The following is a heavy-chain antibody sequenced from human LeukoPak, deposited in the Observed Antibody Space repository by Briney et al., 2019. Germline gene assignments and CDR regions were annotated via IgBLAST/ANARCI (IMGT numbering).Heavy chain of an antibody. CDR3: ARDDVVQVVVPAAIEEANAFDI. J-gene: IGHJ3*02. V-gene: IGHV1-18*01. Sequence: ASVKVSCKASGYTFTSYGISWVRQAPGQGLEWMGWISAYNGNTNYAQKLQGRVTMTTDTSTSTAYMELRSLRSEDTAVYYCARDDVVQVVVPAAIEEANAFDIWGQGTMVTVSS. D-gene: IGHD2-2*01. CDR2: ISAYNGNT. CDR1: GYTFTSYG.